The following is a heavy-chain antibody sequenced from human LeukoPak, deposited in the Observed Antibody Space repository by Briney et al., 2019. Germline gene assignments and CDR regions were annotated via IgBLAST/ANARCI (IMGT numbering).Heavy chain of an antibody. CDR2: IYYSGGT. Sequence: PSQTLSLTCTVSGGSISSGGHYWSWIRQHPVQGLEWIGSIYYSGGTYYNPSLKSRLSISVDTSKNQFSLKLNSVTAADTAVYYCARDRDSSGYFDSWGQGTMVTVSS. CDR3: ARDRDSSGYFDS. V-gene: IGHV4-31*03. J-gene: IGHJ4*02. CDR1: GGSISSGGHY. D-gene: IGHD3-22*01.